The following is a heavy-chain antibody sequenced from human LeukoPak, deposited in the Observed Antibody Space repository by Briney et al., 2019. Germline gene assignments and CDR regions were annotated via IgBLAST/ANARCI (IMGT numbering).Heavy chain of an antibody. J-gene: IGHJ6*02. CDR1: GGTFSSDT. V-gene: IGHV1-69*04. CDR2: IIPILGIA. CDR3: ARDNWNYGPYYYGMDV. D-gene: IGHD1-7*01. Sequence: SVKVSCKASGGTFSSDTISWVRQAPGQGLEWMGRIIPILGIANYAQKFQGRVTITADKSTSTAYMELSSLRSEDTAVYYCARDNWNYGPYYYGMDVWGQGTTVTVSS.